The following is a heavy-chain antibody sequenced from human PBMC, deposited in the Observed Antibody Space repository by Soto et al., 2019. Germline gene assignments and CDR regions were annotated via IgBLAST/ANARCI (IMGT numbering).Heavy chain of an antibody. CDR3: ASHDPGARFDP. V-gene: IGHV1-2*02. D-gene: IGHD1-1*01. J-gene: IGHJ5*02. CDR2: INPNNGAT. CDR1: RYIFTAYF. Sequence: QVQLVQSGAEVKKPGASVKVSCKAPRYIFTAYFMHWVRQAPGQVLEWMGWINPNNGATHYGLSFQGGVTMTRDTSISTAYMELSSLRSDDTAVYYCASHDPGARFDPWGQGTLVIVSS.